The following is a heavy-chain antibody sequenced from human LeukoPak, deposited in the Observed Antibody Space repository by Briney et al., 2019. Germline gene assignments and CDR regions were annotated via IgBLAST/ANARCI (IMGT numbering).Heavy chain of an antibody. V-gene: IGHV3-30*18. CDR3: AKDWGLWWDYYGMDV. J-gene: IGHJ6*02. D-gene: IGHD2-21*01. Sequence: PGGSLRLSCAASGFTFSIYGMHWVRQAPGKGLEWVAVISYDGSNKYYADSVKGRFTISRDNSKNTLYLQMNSLRAEDTAVYYCAKDWGLWWDYYGMDVWGQGTTVTVSS. CDR2: ISYDGSNK. CDR1: GFTFSIYG.